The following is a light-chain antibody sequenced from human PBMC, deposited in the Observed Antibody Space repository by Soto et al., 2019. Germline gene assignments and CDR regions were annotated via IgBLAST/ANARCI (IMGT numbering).Light chain of an antibody. V-gene: IGKV3-20*01. Sequence: ESALTQSQATLSLSPGDRATLSCRASQSVSGSHLAWYQQKPGQAPRLLIYGASSRATGIPDRFSGSGSGTDFTLTISRLEPEDFAVYYCQQYGSSGTFGQGTKVDIK. CDR1: QSVSGSH. CDR2: GAS. CDR3: QQYGSSGT. J-gene: IGKJ1*01.